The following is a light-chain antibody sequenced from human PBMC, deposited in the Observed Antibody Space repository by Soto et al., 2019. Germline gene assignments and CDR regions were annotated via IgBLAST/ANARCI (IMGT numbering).Light chain of an antibody. J-gene: IGKJ4*01. Sequence: EIVLTQSPATLSLSPGERATLSCRASQTVSSYLAWYQQKPGQAPRLLIYDASNRATGIPARFSGSGSGTDFPLTISSLEPEDFAVYYCQRRSIWPITVGGGTKVEIK. V-gene: IGKV3-11*01. CDR1: QTVSSY. CDR3: QRRSIWPIT. CDR2: DAS.